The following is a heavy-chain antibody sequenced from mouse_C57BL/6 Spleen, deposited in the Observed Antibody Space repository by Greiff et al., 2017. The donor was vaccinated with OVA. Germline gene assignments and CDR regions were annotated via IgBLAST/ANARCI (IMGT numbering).Heavy chain of an antibody. CDR3: AIAMDY. V-gene: IGHV5-6*01. Sequence: EVQLVESGGDLVKPGGSLKLSCAASGFTFSSYGMSWVRQTPDKRLEWVATISSGGSYPYYTDSVKGRFTISRDNAKTTLYLQVSSLKSVDTAMYYCAIAMDYWGQGTSVTVSS. CDR1: GFTFSSYG. CDR2: ISSGGSYP. J-gene: IGHJ4*01.